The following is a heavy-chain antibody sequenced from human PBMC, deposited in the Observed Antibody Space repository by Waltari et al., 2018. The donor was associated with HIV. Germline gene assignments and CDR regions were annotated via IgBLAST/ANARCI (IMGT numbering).Heavy chain of an antibody. J-gene: IGHJ4*02. CDR1: GGSFSGYY. CDR2: INHSGST. CDR3: ARGRGNYYGSGSYYYHFDY. Sequence: QVQLQQWGAGLLKPSETLSLTCAVYGGSFSGYYWSWIRQPPGKGLEWIGEINHSGSTNYNPSLKSRVTISVDTSKNQFSLKLSSVTAADTAVYYCARGRGNYYGSGSYYYHFDYWGQGTLVTVSS. V-gene: IGHV4-34*01. D-gene: IGHD3-10*01.